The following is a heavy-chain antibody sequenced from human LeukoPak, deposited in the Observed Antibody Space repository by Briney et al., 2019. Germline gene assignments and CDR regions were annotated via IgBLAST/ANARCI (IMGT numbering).Heavy chain of an antibody. CDR2: INSDGSST. D-gene: IGHD6-19*01. V-gene: IGHV3-74*01. CDR1: GFTFSSYW. CDR3: ASPTLGYSSGWCLDL. Sequence: GGSLRLSCAASGFTFSSYWMHWVRQAPGKGLVWVSRINSDGSSTSYADSVKGRFTISRHNAKNTLYLQMNSLRAEDTAVYYCASPTLGYSSGWCLDLWGRGTLVTVSS. J-gene: IGHJ2*01.